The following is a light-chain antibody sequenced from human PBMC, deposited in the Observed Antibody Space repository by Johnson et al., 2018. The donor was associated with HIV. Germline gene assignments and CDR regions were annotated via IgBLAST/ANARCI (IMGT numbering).Light chain of an antibody. CDR2: DNN. V-gene: IGLV1-51*01. CDR3: GTWDSSLSAVYV. Sequence: QSVLTQPPSVSAAPGQKVTISCSGSSSNIGNNYVSWYQQLPGTAPKLLIYDNNKRPSGIPDRFSGSKSATSATLGITGLQNGDEADYYCGTWDSSLSAVYVFGTGTKVTVL. CDR1: SSNIGNNY. J-gene: IGLJ1*01.